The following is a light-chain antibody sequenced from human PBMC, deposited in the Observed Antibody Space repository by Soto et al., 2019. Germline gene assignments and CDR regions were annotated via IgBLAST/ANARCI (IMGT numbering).Light chain of an antibody. CDR3: SLYTSSSTVV. CDR2: EVS. Sequence: QSALTQPASVSGSPGQSITISCTGTSSDVGGYHYVSWYQQHPGKAPKLMIYEVSTRPSGVSNRFSGSKSGNTASLTISGLQAEDEADYYCSLYTSSSTVVFGGGTKVTVL. V-gene: IGLV2-14*01. CDR1: SSDVGGYHY. J-gene: IGLJ2*01.